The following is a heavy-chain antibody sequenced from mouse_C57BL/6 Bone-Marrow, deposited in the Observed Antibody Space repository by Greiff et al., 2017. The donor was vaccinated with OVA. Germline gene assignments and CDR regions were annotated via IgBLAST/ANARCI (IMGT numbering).Heavy chain of an antibody. D-gene: IGHD2-3*01. CDR3: ARMGGYYGWFAY. Sequence: QVQLQQPGAELVKPGASVKLSCKASGYTFTSYWMHWVKQRPGQGLEWIGMIHPNSGSTNYNEKFKSKATLTVDKSSSTAYMQFSSLTSEDSAIYYCARMGGYYGWFAYWGQGTLVTVSA. J-gene: IGHJ3*01. CDR2: IHPNSGST. CDR1: GYTFTSYW. V-gene: IGHV1-64*01.